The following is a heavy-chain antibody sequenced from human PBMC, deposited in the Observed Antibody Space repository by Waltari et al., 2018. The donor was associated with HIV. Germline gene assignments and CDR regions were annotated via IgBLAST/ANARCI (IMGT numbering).Heavy chain of an antibody. Sequence: EVQLVESGGGWVQPGGSLTLTCEASGFTFPFYWLSWVRQAPGKGLEWVANINQAGTERHYVDSVRGRFTISRDNGKTSLFLQMNSLSVEDTAVYYCATTHGSGDFDNDFDYWGQGTPV. J-gene: IGHJ4*02. D-gene: IGHD3-10*01. V-gene: IGHV3-7*01. CDR1: GFTFPFYW. CDR3: ATTHGSGDFDNDFDY. CDR2: INQAGTER.